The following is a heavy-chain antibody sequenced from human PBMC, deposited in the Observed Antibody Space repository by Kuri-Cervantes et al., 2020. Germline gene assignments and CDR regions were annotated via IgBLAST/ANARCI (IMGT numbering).Heavy chain of an antibody. D-gene: IGHD2-15*01. V-gene: IGHV4-61*01. Sequence: ESLKISCTVSGGSVSSGSYYWSWIRQPPGKGLEWIGYIYYSGSTNYNPSLKSRVTISVDTSTHQFSLKLSSVTAADAAVYYCARDSRVGWFDPWGQGTLVTVSS. CDR3: ARDSRVGWFDP. J-gene: IGHJ5*02. CDR2: IYYSGST. CDR1: GGSVSSGSYY.